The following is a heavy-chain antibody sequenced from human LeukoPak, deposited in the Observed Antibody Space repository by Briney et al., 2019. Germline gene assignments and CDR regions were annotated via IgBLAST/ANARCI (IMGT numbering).Heavy chain of an antibody. CDR3: ARLGVGATRDAFDI. CDR2: INWNGGST. D-gene: IGHD1-26*01. V-gene: IGHV3-20*04. CDR1: GFSVSNNY. J-gene: IGHJ3*02. Sequence: PGGSLRLSCAASGFSVSNNYMSWVRQAPGKGLEWVSGINWNGGSTGYADSVKGRFTISRDNAKNSLYLQMNSLRAEDTALYYCARLGVGATRDAFDIWGQGTMVTVSS.